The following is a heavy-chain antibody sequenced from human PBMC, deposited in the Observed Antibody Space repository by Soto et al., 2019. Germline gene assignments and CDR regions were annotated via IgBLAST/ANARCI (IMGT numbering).Heavy chain of an antibody. CDR3: ARVDLPYCSSTSCYDVWFDP. CDR1: GFTFSSYA. D-gene: IGHD2-2*01. Sequence: GGSLRLSCAASGFTFSSYAMHWVRQAPGKGLEWVAVISYDGSNKYYADSVKGRSTISRDNSKNTLFLKMNSLRAEDTAVYYFARVDLPYCSSTSCYDVWFDPWGQGTLVTVSS. CDR2: ISYDGSNK. V-gene: IGHV3-30-3*01. J-gene: IGHJ5*02.